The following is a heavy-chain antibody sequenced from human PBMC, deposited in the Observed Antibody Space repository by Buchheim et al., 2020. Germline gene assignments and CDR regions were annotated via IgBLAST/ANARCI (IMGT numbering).Heavy chain of an antibody. CDR2: VHDSGST. CDR3: ARTKSIASVGMGWFDP. V-gene: IGHV4-59*01. Sequence: QVQLQESGPGLVKPSETLSLTCTVSGGSISSDYWSWIRQPPGKGLEWIGYVHDSGSTNYNPSLKSRVTMSIDTSDKEFSLTLSSVTAADTAVYYCARTKSIASVGMGWFDPWGQG. CDR1: GGSISSDY. D-gene: IGHD6-13*01. J-gene: IGHJ5*02.